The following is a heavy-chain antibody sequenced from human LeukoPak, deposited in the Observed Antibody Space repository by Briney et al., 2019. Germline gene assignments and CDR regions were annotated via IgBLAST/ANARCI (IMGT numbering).Heavy chain of an antibody. CDR1: GFTFSSYS. V-gene: IGHV3-48*01. CDR2: ISSSSSTI. D-gene: IGHD4-17*01. CDR3: AKGRNEDGDAALNY. Sequence: GGSLRLSCAASGFTFSSYSMNWVRQAPGKGLEWVSYISSSSSTIYYADSVKGRFTISRDNAKNSLHLQMNSLRAEDTAAYHCAKGRNEDGDAALNYWGQGTLVTVSS. J-gene: IGHJ4*02.